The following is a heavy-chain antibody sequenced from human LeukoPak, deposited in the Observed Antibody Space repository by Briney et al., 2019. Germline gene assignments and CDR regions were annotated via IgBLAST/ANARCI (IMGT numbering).Heavy chain of an antibody. CDR2: IYYSGST. D-gene: IGHD1-14*01. Sequence: PSETLSLTCTVSGGSISSSSYYWGWIRQPPGKGLEWIGSIYYSGSTYSNPSLKSRVPIPVDTSKNQFSLKLSSVTPADTPVYSCAGLIRPGWFDPWGQGTLVTVSS. J-gene: IGHJ5*02. CDR3: AGLIRPGWFDP. CDR1: GGSISSSSYY. V-gene: IGHV4-39*01.